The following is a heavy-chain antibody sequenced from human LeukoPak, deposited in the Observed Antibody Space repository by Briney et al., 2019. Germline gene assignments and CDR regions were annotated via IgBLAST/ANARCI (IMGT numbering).Heavy chain of an antibody. CDR3: ARDYGDYDYYYYYMDV. V-gene: IGHV3-48*04. D-gene: IGHD4-17*01. CDR1: GFTFSSYS. CDR2: ISSSSSTV. Sequence: GGSLGLSCAASGFTFSSYSMNWVRQAPGKGLEWVSYISSSSSTVYYADSVKGRFTISRDNAKNSLYLQMNSLRAEDTAVYYCARDYGDYDYYYYYMDVWGKGTTVTVSS. J-gene: IGHJ6*03.